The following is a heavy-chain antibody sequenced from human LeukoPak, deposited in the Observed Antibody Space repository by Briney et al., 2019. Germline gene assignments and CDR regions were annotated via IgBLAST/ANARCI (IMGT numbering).Heavy chain of an antibody. J-gene: IGHJ4*02. Sequence: GRSLRLSCAASGFTFSSYAMHWVRQAPGKGLEWVAVISYDGSNKYYADSVKGRFTISRDNSKNTLYLQMNSLRAEDTAVYYCAKDLSIIVVVPAALDYWGQGTLVTVSS. CDR1: GFTFSSYA. D-gene: IGHD2-2*01. CDR3: AKDLSIIVVVPAALDY. CDR2: ISYDGSNK. V-gene: IGHV3-30-3*01.